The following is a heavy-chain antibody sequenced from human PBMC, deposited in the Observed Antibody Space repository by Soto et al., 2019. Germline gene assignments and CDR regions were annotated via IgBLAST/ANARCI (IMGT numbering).Heavy chain of an antibody. V-gene: IGHV1-46*01. CDR3: ARGLYSGDK. Sequence: QVRLVQSGAEVKKPGASVKVSCKASGYIFTNYYIHWVRQAPGQGLEWMAIINPNVGSTNCAQEFQGRITLTRDTSKSTVYMDLSSLTSEDTAVYYCARGLYSGDKWGQGTLVTVSS. J-gene: IGHJ4*02. CDR1: GYIFTNYY. D-gene: IGHD2-21*01. CDR2: INPNVGST.